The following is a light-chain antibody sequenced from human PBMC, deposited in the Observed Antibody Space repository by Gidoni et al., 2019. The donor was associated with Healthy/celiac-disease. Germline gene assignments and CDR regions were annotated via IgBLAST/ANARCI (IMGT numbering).Light chain of an antibody. Sequence: DIQMTQSPSSRSASVGDRVTITCRASQSISSYLNWYQQKPGKAPKLLIYAASSLQSGVPSRFSGSGSGTDFTLTISSLQPEDFETYYCQQSYSTHTFGQGTRLEIK. V-gene: IGKV1-39*01. J-gene: IGKJ5*01. CDR1: QSISSY. CDR3: QQSYSTHT. CDR2: AAS.